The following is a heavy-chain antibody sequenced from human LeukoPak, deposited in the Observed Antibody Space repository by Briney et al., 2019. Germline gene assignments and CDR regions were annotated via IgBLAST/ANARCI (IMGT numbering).Heavy chain of an antibody. CDR1: GGSISSYY. D-gene: IGHD6-13*01. CDR3: ARHQQLRGLTINWFDP. CDR2: IYYSGST. Sequence: PSETLSLTCTVSGGSISSYYWSWIRQPAGKGLEWIGSIYYSGSTYYNPSLKSRVTISVDTSKNQFSLKLSSVTATDTAVYYCARHQQLRGLTINWFDPWGQGTLDTVSS. J-gene: IGHJ5*02. V-gene: IGHV4-59*05.